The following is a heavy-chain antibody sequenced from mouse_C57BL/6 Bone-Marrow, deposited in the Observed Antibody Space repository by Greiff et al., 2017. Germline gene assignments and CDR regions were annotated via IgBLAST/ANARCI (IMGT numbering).Heavy chain of an antibody. CDR1: GYTFTGYW. CDR3: ERSDGYHWYFDV. V-gene: IGHV1-9*01. D-gene: IGHD2-3*01. Sequence: VQLVESGAELMKPGASVKLSCKATGYTFTGYWIEWVKQRPGPGLEWIGEIFPGSGRTNYNEKFKGKATFPADTSSNTAYMQLRSLTTEDSAIYYCERSDGYHWYFDVWGTGTTVTVSS. CDR2: IFPGSGRT. J-gene: IGHJ1*03.